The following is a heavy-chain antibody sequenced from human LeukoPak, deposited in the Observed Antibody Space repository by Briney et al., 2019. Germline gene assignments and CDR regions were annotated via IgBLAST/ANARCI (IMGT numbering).Heavy chain of an antibody. D-gene: IGHD1-26*01. CDR2: ISSSGSTI. CDR1: GFTFSDYY. J-gene: IGHJ6*02. CDR3: ARTPVGATGYYYYYGMDV. Sequence: GGSLRLSCAASGFTFSDYYMSWIRQAPGKGLEWVSYISSSGSTIYYADSVKGRFTISRDNAKNSLYLQMNSLRAEDTAVHYCARTPVGATGYYYYYGMDVWGQGTTVTVSS. V-gene: IGHV3-11*01.